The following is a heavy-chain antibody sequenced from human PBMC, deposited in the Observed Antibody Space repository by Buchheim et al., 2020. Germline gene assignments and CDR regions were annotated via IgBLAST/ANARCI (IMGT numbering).Heavy chain of an antibody. V-gene: IGHV4-4*02. J-gene: IGHJ4*02. CDR2: IYHTEDT. CDR3: ADPPAGF. CDR1: GGSITGYSW. D-gene: IGHD3-10*01. Sequence: QVHLQESGPGLVKPSETLSLTCAVSGGSITGYSWWTWVRQPPGKGLEWIGEIYHTEDTNYNVSLKSRVTMSIDKSKNQFSVRLTSVTAADAAVYYCADPPAGFWGQGTL.